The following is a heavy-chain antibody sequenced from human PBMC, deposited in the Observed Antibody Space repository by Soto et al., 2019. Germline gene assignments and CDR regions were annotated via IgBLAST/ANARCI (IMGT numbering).Heavy chain of an antibody. Sequence: EVQMVQSGGGLVQPGGSLRLSCAASGFIFSNYYMMWVRQAPGKGLEWVANIKPDGSESHYVDSVKGRFTISRDNAKNSLFQQRDSLRVEDTAVYYCANSNLNWGQGTLVTVSS. D-gene: IGHD1-1*01. CDR2: IKPDGSES. CDR1: GFIFSNYY. J-gene: IGHJ4*02. V-gene: IGHV3-7*01. CDR3: ANSNLN.